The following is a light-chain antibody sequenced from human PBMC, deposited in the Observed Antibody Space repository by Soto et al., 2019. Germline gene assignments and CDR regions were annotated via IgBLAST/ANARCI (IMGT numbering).Light chain of an antibody. Sequence: QSALTQPRSVSGSPGQSVTISCTGTSSDVGDYNYVSWYQQHPGEAPKLMIYDVSKRPSGVPDRFSGSKSANTASLTISGLQAEDEADYYCCSYAGTYTYVFGTATNSPS. V-gene: IGLV2-11*01. CDR3: CSYAGTYTYV. CDR1: SSDVGDYNY. J-gene: IGLJ1*01. CDR2: DVS.